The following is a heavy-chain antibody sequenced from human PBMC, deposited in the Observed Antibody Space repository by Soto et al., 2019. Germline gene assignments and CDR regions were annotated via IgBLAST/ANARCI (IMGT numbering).Heavy chain of an antibody. CDR1: GFTFSSYS. Sequence: EVQLLESGGGLVQPGGSLRLSCAASGFTFSSYSMSWVRQAPGKGLEWVSGFRTGGDDGTTYYADSVKGRFTISRDNSKNTLYLQMNSMRAEDTAVYYCARDLGADIVATNPLYWGQGTLVTVSS. V-gene: IGHV3-23*01. CDR2: FRTGGDDGTT. CDR3: ARDLGADIVATNPLY. J-gene: IGHJ4*02. D-gene: IGHD5-12*01.